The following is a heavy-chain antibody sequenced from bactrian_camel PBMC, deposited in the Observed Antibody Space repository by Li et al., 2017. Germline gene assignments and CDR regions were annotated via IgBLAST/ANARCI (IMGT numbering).Heavy chain of an antibody. CDR1: GYASSNYC. D-gene: IGHD2*01. J-gene: IGHJ4*01. CDR2: IYMDGNT. Sequence: QVQLVESGGGSVQAGGSLRLSCAASGYASSNYCMGWIRQAPGQEREGVAAIYMDGNTKYADSVKGRFAISEDVDKKTLYLQMNRLTPEDTACTTVRPLSFRFIVAVTATLMTTGVRGPRSPSP. V-gene: IGHV3S6*01. CDR3: RPLSFRFIVAVTATLMTT.